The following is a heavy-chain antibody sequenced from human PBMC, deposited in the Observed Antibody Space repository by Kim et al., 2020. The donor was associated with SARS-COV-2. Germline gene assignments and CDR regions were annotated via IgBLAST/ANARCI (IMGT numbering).Heavy chain of an antibody. Sequence: GESLRLSCAASRFTFSSYWMTWVRQAPGKGLEWVAKIKQDGSEKYYVDSVKGRVTISRDNAKNSLYLQMNSLRAEDTAVYYCARVPVGGGYFDRWGRGTLVTVSS. CDR2: IKQDGSEK. J-gene: IGHJ2*01. CDR1: RFTFSSYW. CDR3: ARVPVGGGYFDR. V-gene: IGHV3-7*01. D-gene: IGHD2-15*01.